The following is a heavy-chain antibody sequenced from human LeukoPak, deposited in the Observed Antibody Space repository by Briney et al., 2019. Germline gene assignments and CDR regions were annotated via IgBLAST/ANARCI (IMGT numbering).Heavy chain of an antibody. J-gene: IGHJ4*02. CDR2: ISSGSGTI. Sequence: GGSLGLSCAASEFAFSTYSMNWVRQAPGKGLEWVSYISSGSGTIYYADSVKGRFTISRDNAKSSLYLQMNSLRAEDTAVYYCARDYKKMGVMLRGVLDYWGQGTLVTVSS. V-gene: IGHV3-48*01. D-gene: IGHD3-10*01. CDR3: ARDYKKMGVMLRGVLDY. CDR1: EFAFSTYS.